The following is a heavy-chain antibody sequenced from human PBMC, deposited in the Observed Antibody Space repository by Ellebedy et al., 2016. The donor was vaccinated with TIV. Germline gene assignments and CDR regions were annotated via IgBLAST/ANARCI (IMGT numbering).Heavy chain of an antibody. CDR3: VKEGGNGDHPTTFDC. CDR1: GFTFSSYA. Sequence: GESLKISCAASGFTFSSYAMSWVRQAPGKGLEWVSTIRGSGGSTYYADSVKGRFTISRDNSKKMLYLQMNSLRAEDTALYYCVKEGGNGDHPTTFDCWGHGTLVTVSS. J-gene: IGHJ4*01. CDR2: IRGSGGST. D-gene: IGHD4-17*01. V-gene: IGHV3-23*01.